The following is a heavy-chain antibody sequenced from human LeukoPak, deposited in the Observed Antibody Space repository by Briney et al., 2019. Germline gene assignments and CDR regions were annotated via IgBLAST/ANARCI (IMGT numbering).Heavy chain of an antibody. V-gene: IGHV3-11*01. J-gene: IGHJ4*02. Sequence: KPGGSLRLSCAGSGWTFSDYFMSWIRQAPGKGLEYVAYISSGGSTIYYADSVKGRFTISRHNAKNSLYLQLNSLRAEDTAVYYCAKVGDYVWGSYRSSFDYWGQGTLVTVSS. CDR3: AKVGDYVWGSYRSSFDY. D-gene: IGHD3-16*02. CDR1: GWTFSDYF. CDR2: ISSGGSTI.